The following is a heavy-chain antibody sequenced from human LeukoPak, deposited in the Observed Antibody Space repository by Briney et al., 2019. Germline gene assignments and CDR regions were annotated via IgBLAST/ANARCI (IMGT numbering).Heavy chain of an antibody. CDR2: ISSSGSTI. V-gene: IGHV3-48*03. CDR1: GFTFSSYE. CDR3: ARWQWLPYYFDY. J-gene: IGHJ4*02. Sequence: GGSLRLSCAASGFTFSSYEMNWVRQAPGKGLEWVSYISSSGSTIYYADSVKGRFTISRDNAKNSLYLQMNSLRAEDTAVYYCARWQWLPYYFDYWGQGTLVTVSS. D-gene: IGHD5-18*01.